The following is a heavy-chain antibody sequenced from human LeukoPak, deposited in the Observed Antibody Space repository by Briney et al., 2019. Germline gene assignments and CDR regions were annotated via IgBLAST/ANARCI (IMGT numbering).Heavy chain of an antibody. CDR3: ARDSKPDDFWSGYASYYYYGMDV. CDR1: GFAFSSYV. D-gene: IGHD3-3*01. V-gene: IGHV3-21*01. Sequence: GGSLRLSCAASGFAFSSYVMSWVRQAPGKGLEWVSSISSSGSYIYYADSVKGRFTISRDNSKNTLYLQMNSLRAEDTAVYYCARDSKPDDFWSGYASYYYYGMDVWGQGTTVTVSS. CDR2: ISSSGSYI. J-gene: IGHJ6*02.